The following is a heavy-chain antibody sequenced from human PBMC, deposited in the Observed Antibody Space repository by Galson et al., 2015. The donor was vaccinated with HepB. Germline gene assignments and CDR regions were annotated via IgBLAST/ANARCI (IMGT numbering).Heavy chain of an antibody. CDR1: GYTFTSYY. J-gene: IGHJ6*03. CDR2: INPSGGST. V-gene: IGHV1-46*03. CDR3: ARGASGRSTAGYYMDV. Sequence: SVKVSCKASGYTFTSYYMHWVRQAPGQGLEWLGVINPSGGSTTYAQKFQDRVTMTRDTSTSTVHMELSSLRSEDTAVYYCARGASGRSTAGYYMDVWGKGTTVTVSS. D-gene: IGHD1-26*01.